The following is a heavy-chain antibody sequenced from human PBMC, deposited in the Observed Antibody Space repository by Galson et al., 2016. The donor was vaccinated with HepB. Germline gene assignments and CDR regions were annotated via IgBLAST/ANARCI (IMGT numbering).Heavy chain of an antibody. J-gene: IGHJ4*02. CDR2: ISSSGNS. Sequence: SETLSLTCTASGGSIAVDYWSWVRQAPGKGLEWIGYISSSGNSNYNPSLLSRVTLSVDTSTRQFSLEMTSVTAADTGVYFCARLCPPPGLTTIPYYFDYWGQGMLGTVSP. CDR3: ARLCPPPGLTTIPYYFDY. V-gene: IGHV4-4*09. D-gene: IGHD2-21*02. CDR1: GGSIAVDY.